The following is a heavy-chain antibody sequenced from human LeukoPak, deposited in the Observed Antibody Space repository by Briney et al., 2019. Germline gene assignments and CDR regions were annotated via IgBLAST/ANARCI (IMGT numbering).Heavy chain of an antibody. Sequence: GESLKISCKASGYTFTSYYMHWVRQAPGQGLEWMGIINPSGGSTSYAQKFQGRVTMTRDTSTSTAYMELRSLRSDDTAVYYCARDAQAVAGLNWFDPWGQGTLVTVSS. CDR1: GYTFTSYY. V-gene: IGHV1-46*01. CDR2: INPSGGST. J-gene: IGHJ5*02. CDR3: ARDAQAVAGLNWFDP. D-gene: IGHD6-19*01.